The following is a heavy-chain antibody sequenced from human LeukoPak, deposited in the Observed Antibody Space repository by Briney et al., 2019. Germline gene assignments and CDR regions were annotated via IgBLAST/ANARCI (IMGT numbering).Heavy chain of an antibody. CDR2: ISSSSSYI. CDR1: GFTFSSYS. V-gene: IGHV3-21*04. Sequence: PGGSLRLSCAASGFTFSSYSMNWVRQAPGKGLEWVSSISSSSSYIYYADSVKGRFTISRDNSKNTLYLRMNSLRAEDTAVYYCAKDLRIAAADNFDYWGQGTLVTVSS. CDR3: AKDLRIAAADNFDY. J-gene: IGHJ4*02. D-gene: IGHD6-13*01.